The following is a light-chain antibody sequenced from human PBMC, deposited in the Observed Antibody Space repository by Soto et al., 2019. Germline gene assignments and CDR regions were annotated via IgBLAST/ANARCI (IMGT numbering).Light chain of an antibody. Sequence: QAVVTQEPSLTVSPGGTVTLTCASSTGAVTSGYYPNWFQQKPGQAPRALIYSTNTRHSWTPARFSGSLLGGKAALTLSGVQPEDEAEYYCLLYYGGAWVFGGGTKLTV. CDR2: STN. V-gene: IGLV7-43*01. CDR3: LLYYGGAWV. CDR1: TGAVTSGYY. J-gene: IGLJ3*02.